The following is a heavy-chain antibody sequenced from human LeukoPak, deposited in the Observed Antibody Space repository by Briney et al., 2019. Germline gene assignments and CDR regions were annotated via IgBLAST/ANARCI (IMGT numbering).Heavy chain of an antibody. J-gene: IGHJ4*02. D-gene: IGHD3-10*01. Sequence: ASVKVSCKASGYXFTGYFINWVRQAPGQGLEWMGWINPNSGDTTYAQKFQGRVTMTRDTSISTAYMELGRLRSDDTAVYYCARAQYYYPHHYYVYWGQGTLVTVSS. CDR1: GYXFTGYF. CDR2: INPNSGDT. V-gene: IGHV1-2*02. CDR3: ARAQYYYPHHYYVY.